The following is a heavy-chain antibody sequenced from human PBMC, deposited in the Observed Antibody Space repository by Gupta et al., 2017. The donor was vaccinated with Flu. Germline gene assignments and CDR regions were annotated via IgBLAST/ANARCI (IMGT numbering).Heavy chain of an antibody. CDR3: TRGIGDYDY. D-gene: IGHD3-16*01. CDR1: A. CDR2: ITASQGTT. Sequence: AMNWVRLDPGRGLEWVSTITASQGTTYYADSVKGRFAISRDNSRETLYLQMNSLRVDDTAIYYCTRGIGDYDYWGQGAQVTVSS. J-gene: IGHJ4*02. V-gene: IGHV3-23*01.